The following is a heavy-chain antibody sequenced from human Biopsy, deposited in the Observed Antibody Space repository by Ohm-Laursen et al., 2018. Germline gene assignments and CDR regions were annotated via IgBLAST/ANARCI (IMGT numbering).Heavy chain of an antibody. CDR2: ISYGGNT. Sequence: GTLSLTCTVSSGSISSYYWSWIRQPPGKGLEWIGYISYGGNTNYNPSLKSRVTMSVDTSKNQFSLKMYSVTAADTAIYYCATTTMDTSGWYGNYFDSWGQGALVTVSS. CDR1: SGSISSYY. V-gene: IGHV4-59*08. J-gene: IGHJ4*02. D-gene: IGHD6-19*01. CDR3: ATTTMDTSGWYGNYFDS.